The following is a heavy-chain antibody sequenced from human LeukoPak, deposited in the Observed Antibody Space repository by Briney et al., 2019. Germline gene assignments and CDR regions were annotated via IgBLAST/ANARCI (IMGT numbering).Heavy chain of an antibody. CDR1: GASLSGYY. J-gene: IGHJ4*02. CDR3: ARGRGWNYFDY. V-gene: IGHV4-34*01. Sequence: PSETLSLTCGVHGASLSGYYWTWIRQFPGKGLEWIGEINHAGTTDDNPSLRSRVTISVNASKTKFSLKLTSVTAADTAVYYCARGRGWNYFDYWGLGTLVTVSS. CDR2: INHAGTT. D-gene: IGHD6-19*01.